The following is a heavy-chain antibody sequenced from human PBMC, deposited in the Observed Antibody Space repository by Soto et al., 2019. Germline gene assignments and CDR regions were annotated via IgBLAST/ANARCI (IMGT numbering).Heavy chain of an antibody. Sequence: QVQLVASGGGVVQHGRSLRLSCAASGFTFSSYAMHWVRQAPGKGLEWVAVISYDGSNKYYAYSVKGRFTISSDNSKNPLYLQMNSLRAEATDVYYCASSDGDYGAGGRYYGMDVWGQGTTVTFSS. V-gene: IGHV3-30*14. CDR3: ASSDGDYGAGGRYYGMDV. J-gene: IGHJ6*02. CDR2: ISYDGSNK. CDR1: GFTFSSYA. D-gene: IGHD3-10*01.